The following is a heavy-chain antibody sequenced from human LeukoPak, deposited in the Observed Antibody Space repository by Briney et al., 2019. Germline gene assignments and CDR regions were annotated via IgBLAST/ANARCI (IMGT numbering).Heavy chain of an antibody. D-gene: IGHD3-3*01. CDR2: INHSGST. J-gene: IGHJ6*03. CDR1: GGSFSGYY. Sequence: SETLSLTCAVYGGSFSGYYWSWIRQPPGKGLEWIGEINHSGSTNYNPSLKSRVTISVDTSKNQFSLKLSSVTAADTAVYYCARGNPYYDFWSGYSPYYYYYYMDVWGKGTTVTVSS. CDR3: ARGNPYYDFWSGYSPYYYYYYMDV. V-gene: IGHV4-34*01.